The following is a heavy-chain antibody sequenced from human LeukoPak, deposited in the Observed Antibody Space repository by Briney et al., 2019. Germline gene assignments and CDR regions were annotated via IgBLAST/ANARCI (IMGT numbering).Heavy chain of an antibody. Sequence: GRSLRLSCAASGFTFSSYGMHWVRQAPGNGLEWVAVISYDGSNKYNADSVQGRFTISRENSKNTRYLQMNSLRAEDTAVYYCAKDIVDIVVVPAAVQGGAFDIWGQGTMVTVSS. CDR1: GFTFSSYG. CDR2: ISYDGSNK. V-gene: IGHV3-30*18. CDR3: AKDIVDIVVVPAAVQGGAFDI. D-gene: IGHD2-2*03. J-gene: IGHJ3*02.